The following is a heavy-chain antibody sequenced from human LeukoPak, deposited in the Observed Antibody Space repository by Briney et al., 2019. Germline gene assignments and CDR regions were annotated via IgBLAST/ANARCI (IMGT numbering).Heavy chain of an antibody. CDR3: ARGRYDYVWGSYPNWFDP. CDR1: GGSNSSYY. CDR2: IYYSGST. J-gene: IGHJ5*02. Sequence: SETLSLTCTVSGGSNSSYYWSWIRQPPGKGLEWIGYIYYSGSTNYNPSLKSRVTISVDTSKNQFSLKLSSVTAADTAVYYCARGRYDYVWGSYPNWFDPWGQGTLVTVSS. D-gene: IGHD3-16*01. V-gene: IGHV4-59*01.